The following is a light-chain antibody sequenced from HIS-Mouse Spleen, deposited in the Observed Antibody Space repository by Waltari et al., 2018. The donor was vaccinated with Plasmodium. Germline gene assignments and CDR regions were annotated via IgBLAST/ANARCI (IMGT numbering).Light chain of an antibody. J-gene: IGKJ1*01. CDR1: QSISNY. CDR2: AAS. Sequence: DIQMTQSPSSLSASVGDRFTITCRASQSISNYLNWYQQKPGKAPKFLIYAASTLQSGVPSRFSGSGSGTDFTLTISSLQPEDFATYYCQQSYSTWTFGQGTKVEIK. CDR3: QQSYSTWT. V-gene: IGKV1-39*01.